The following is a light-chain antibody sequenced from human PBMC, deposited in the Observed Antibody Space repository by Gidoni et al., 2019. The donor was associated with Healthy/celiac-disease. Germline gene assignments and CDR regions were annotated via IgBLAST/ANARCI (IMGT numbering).Light chain of an antibody. V-gene: IGKV1-39*01. CDR2: AAS. CDR1: QSISSY. CDR3: QQSYSTPPT. J-gene: IGKJ4*01. Sequence: DIKMTQSPSSLSASVGDRVTITCRASQSISSYLNWYQQKPGKAPKLLIYAASSLQSGFPSRFSGSGSGTDFTLTISSLQPEDFATYYCQQSYSTPPTFGGGTKVEIK.